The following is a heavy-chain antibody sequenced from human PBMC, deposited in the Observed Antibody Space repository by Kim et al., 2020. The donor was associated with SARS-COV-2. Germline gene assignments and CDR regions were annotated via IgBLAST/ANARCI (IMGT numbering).Heavy chain of an antibody. CDR3: AGDPLKNPVPLGYYYYYGMDV. V-gene: IGHV4-31*03. CDR2: IYYSGST. Sequence: SETLSLTCTVSGGSISSGGYYWSWMRQHPGKGRVWIVYIYYSGSTYYNPSLKSRVTISVDTYKNQFSLKLSSVTAADTAVCYCAGDPLKNPVPLGYYYYYGMDVWGQGTTVTVSS. CDR1: GGSISSGGYY. J-gene: IGHJ6*02.